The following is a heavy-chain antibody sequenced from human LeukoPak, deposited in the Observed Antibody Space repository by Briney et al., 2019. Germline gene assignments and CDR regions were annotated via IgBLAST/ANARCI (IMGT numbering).Heavy chain of an antibody. D-gene: IGHD6-6*01. CDR2: ISYDGSNK. V-gene: IGHV3-30*04. CDR3: ARDPRSSYYFDY. CDR1: GFTFSSYA. J-gene: IGHJ4*02. Sequence: GGCLRLSCAASGFTFSSYAMHWVRQAPGKGLEWEAVISYDGSNKYYADSVKGRFTISRDNSKNTLYLQMNSLRAEDTAVYYCARDPRSSYYFDYWGQGTLVTVSS.